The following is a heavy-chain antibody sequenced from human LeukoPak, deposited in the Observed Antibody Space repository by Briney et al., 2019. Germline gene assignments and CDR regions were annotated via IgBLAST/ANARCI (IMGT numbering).Heavy chain of an antibody. CDR3: AELGITMIGGV. CDR1: GFIFKSYW. J-gene: IGHJ6*04. V-gene: IGHV3-48*03. CDR2: ISSSGSTI. D-gene: IGHD3-10*02. Sequence: PGGSLRLSCAASGFIFKSYWMSWVRQAPGKGLEWVSYISSSGSTIYYADSVKGRFTISRDNAKNSLYLQMNSLRAEDTAVYYCAELGITMIGGVWGKGTTVTISS.